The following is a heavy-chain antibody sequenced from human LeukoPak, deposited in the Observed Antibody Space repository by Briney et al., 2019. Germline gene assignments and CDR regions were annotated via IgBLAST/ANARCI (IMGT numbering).Heavy chain of an antibody. J-gene: IGHJ4*02. V-gene: IGHV3-74*01. Sequence: PGGSLRLSCAASGFTLSDYWMNWVGQTPGKGPVWVSHISPDGRNIAYVDSVKGRFTISRDSAKNTLYLQMNSLRVGDTAVYYCVRDGGGTTPYDSWGQGTLVTVSS. CDR3: VRDGGGTTPYDS. CDR1: GFTLSDYW. D-gene: IGHD1-7*01. CDR2: ISPDGRNI.